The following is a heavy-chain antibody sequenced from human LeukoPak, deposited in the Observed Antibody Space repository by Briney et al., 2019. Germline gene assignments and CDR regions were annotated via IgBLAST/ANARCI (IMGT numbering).Heavy chain of an antibody. Sequence: GGSLRLSCAASGFTFSTYGMSWVRQAPGKGLDWVSAVSGSGGSTHYAGSVKGRFTISRENAKNSLYLQMNSLRAGDTAVYYCARRHYDILTGYYYFDYWGQGTLVTVSS. CDR3: ARRHYDILTGYYYFDY. J-gene: IGHJ4*02. D-gene: IGHD3-9*01. CDR1: GFTFSTYG. V-gene: IGHV3-23*01. CDR2: VSGSGGST.